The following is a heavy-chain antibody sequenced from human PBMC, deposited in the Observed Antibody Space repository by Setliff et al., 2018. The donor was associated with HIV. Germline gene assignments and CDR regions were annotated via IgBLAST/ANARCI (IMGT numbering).Heavy chain of an antibody. CDR2: IYYSGTT. V-gene: IGHV4-31*03. D-gene: IGHD3-22*01. CDR1: GASISSGGYY. CDR3: ARAPFVGGAYYYWGSYYFDY. J-gene: IGHJ4*02. Sequence: LSLTCTVFGASISSGGYYWTWIRQHPGKGLEWIGYIYYSGTTYYNPSLKSRVAISVDTSKNQFSLSLNSVTAADTAVFYCARAPFVGGAYYYWGSYYFDYWGLGTLVTVSS.